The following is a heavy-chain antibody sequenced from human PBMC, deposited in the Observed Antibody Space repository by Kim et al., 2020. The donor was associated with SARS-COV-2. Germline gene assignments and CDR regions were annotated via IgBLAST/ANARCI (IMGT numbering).Heavy chain of an antibody. V-gene: IGHV5-51*01. CDR1: GYSFTNYW. Sequence: GESLKISCKTSGYSFTNYWIGWVRQMSGKGLEWMGIIYPGDSDTRYNPSFQGQVTISADKSISTAYLQWGSLKASDTAMYYCVRRHGSIYYTSDYWGQGTLVTVSS. CDR3: VRRHGSIYYTSDY. CDR2: IYPGDSDT. D-gene: IGHD1-26*01. J-gene: IGHJ4*02.